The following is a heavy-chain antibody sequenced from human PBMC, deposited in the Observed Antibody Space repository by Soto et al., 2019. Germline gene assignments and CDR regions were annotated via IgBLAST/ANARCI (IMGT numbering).Heavy chain of an antibody. J-gene: IGHJ4*02. V-gene: IGHV1-18*04. CDR3: AIDGRGYSYGYFDY. D-gene: IGHD5-18*01. CDR2: ISAYNGNT. Sequence: GASVKVSCKASGYTFTSYGISWVRQAPGQGLEWMGWISAYNGNTNYAQKLQGRVTMTTDTSTSTAYMELRSLRSDDTAVYYCAIDGRGYSYGYFDYWGQGTLVTVSS. CDR1: GYTFTSYG.